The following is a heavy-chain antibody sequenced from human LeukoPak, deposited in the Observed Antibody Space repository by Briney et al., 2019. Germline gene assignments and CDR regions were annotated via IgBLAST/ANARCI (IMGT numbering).Heavy chain of an antibody. CDR1: GYSISSGYY. D-gene: IGHD3-10*01. Sequence: PSETLSLTCTVSGYSISSGYYWGWIRQPPGKGLEWIGSIYHSGSTYYNPSLKSRVTISVDKSKNQFSLKLSSVTAADTAVYYCARGAMVRGVVGIWGQGTMVTVSS. J-gene: IGHJ3*02. CDR2: IYHSGST. V-gene: IGHV4-38-2*02. CDR3: ARGAMVRGVVGI.